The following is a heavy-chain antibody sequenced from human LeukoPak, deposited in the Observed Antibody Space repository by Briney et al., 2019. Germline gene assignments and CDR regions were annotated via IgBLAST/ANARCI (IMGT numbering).Heavy chain of an antibody. CDR3: ARDRIVGATDYYYYGMDV. CDR2: ISAYNGNT. V-gene: IGHV1-18*01. CDR1: GYTFTSYG. Sequence: ASVKVSCKASGYTFTSYGISWVRQAPGQGLEWMGWISAYNGNTNYAQKLQGRVTMTTDTSTSTAHMELRGLRSDDTAVYYCARDRIVGATDYYYYGMDVWGQGTTVTASS. J-gene: IGHJ6*02. D-gene: IGHD1-26*01.